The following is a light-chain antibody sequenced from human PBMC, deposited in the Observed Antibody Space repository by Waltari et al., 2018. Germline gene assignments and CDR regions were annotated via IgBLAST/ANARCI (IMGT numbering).Light chain of an antibody. CDR1: QDVSTW. J-gene: IGKJ4*01. V-gene: IGKV1-12*01. CDR3: QQTDSFPLT. CDR2: GAS. Sequence: DIQMTQSPSSVSASVGDRVTISCRASQDVSTWLAWYQQKPGKAPNLLIYGASSLQSGVPSRFSGSGSGTEFTLTINGLQPEDFVTYYCQQTDSFPLTFGGGTKVEIK.